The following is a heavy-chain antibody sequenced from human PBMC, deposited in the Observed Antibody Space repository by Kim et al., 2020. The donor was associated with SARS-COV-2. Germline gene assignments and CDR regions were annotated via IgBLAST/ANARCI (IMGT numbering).Heavy chain of an antibody. V-gene: IGHV1-8*02. CDR1: GYTFTSYD. CDR2: MSPYSGNT. CDR3: ARGGAFEYYY. D-gene: IGHD3-16*01. J-gene: IGHJ1*01. Sequence: ASVKVSCKASGYTFTSYDINWVRQAPGQGLEWMGWMSPYSGNTDYAQKLQGRVTMTRNTSTSTDYMELSSLRSEDTAVYYCARGGAFEYYYWGQGTLV.